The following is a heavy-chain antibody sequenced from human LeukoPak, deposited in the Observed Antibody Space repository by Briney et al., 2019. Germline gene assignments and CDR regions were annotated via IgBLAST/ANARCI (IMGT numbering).Heavy chain of an antibody. J-gene: IGHJ4*02. CDR1: GITFSSNW. CDR3: AKDLWDYDSSGYYYY. D-gene: IGHD3-22*01. CDR2: IKTDGSEK. V-gene: IGHV3-7*05. Sequence: PGGSLRPSCADSGITFSSNWMSWVRPAPGKGLEWVAHIKTDGSEKYYVDSLKGRFIISRDKAENSLYVQMNSLRAEDTAVYYCAKDLWDYDSSGYYYYWGQGTLVTVSS.